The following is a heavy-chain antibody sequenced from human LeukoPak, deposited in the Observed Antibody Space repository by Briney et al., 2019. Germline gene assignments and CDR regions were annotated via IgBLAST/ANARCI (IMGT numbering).Heavy chain of an antibody. Sequence: ASVKVSCKASGYTFTSYGISWVRQAPGQGLEWMGWISAYNGNTNYAQKLQGRVTMTTDTSTSTAYMELRSLRSDDTAVYYCARYGQTRIAVAGYYYFDCWGQGTLVTVSS. J-gene: IGHJ4*02. CDR1: GYTFTSYG. CDR3: ARYGQTRIAVAGYYYFDC. V-gene: IGHV1-18*01. CDR2: ISAYNGNT. D-gene: IGHD6-19*01.